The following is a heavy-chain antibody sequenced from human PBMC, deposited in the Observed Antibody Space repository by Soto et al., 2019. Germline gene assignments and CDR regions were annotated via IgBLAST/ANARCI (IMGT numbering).Heavy chain of an antibody. V-gene: IGHV1-69*12. CDR3: ATPPEGVTAYYYSGMDV. J-gene: IGHJ6*02. CDR2: IIPIFGTA. Sequence: QVQLVQSGAEVKKPGSSVKVSCKASGGTFSSYAISWVRQAPGQGLEWMGGIIPIFGTADYAQKFQGRVTITADESTSTAYRELSSLRSEDTAMYYCATPPEGVTAYYYSGMDVWGQGTTVTVSS. D-gene: IGHD2-21*02. CDR1: GGTFSSYA.